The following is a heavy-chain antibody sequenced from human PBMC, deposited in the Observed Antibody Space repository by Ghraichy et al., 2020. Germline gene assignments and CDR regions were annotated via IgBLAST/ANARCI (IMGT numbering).Heavy chain of an antibody. CDR3: ARGRGSSGWYGLDY. D-gene: IGHD6-19*01. V-gene: IGHV4-59*01. Sequence: SETLSLTCTVSGGSISSYYWSWIRQPPGKGLEWIGYIYYSGSTNYNPSLKSRVTISVDTSKNQFSLKLSSVTAADTAVYYCARGRGSSGWYGLDYWGQGTLVTVSS. CDR1: GGSISSYY. CDR2: IYYSGST. J-gene: IGHJ4*02.